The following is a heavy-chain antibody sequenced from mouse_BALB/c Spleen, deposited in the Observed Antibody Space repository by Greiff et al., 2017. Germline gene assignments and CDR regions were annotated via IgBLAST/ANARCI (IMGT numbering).Heavy chain of an antibody. V-gene: IGHV14-4*02. D-gene: IGHD1-1*01. CDR3: NAGSPLHPGSSPYYAMDY. CDR1: GFNIKDYY. Sequence: EVQLQQSGAELVRSGASVKLSCTASGFNIKDYYMHWVKQRPEQGLEWIGWIDPENGDTEYAPKFQGKATMTADTSSNTAYLQLSSLTSEDTAVYYCNAGSPLHPGSSPYYAMDYWGQGTSVTVSS. CDR2: IDPENGDT. J-gene: IGHJ4*01.